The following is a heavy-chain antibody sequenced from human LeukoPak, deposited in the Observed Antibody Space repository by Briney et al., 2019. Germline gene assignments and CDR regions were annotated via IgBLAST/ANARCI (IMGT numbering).Heavy chain of an antibody. Sequence: GGSLRLSCAASGFTFSSYSMTWVRQAPGKGLEWVSSISSSSSYIYYADSVKGRFTISRDNAKNSLYLQMDSLRAEDTAVYYCARGVCYGSGNDAFDIWGQGTMVTVSS. V-gene: IGHV3-21*01. CDR1: GFTFSSYS. CDR3: ARGVCYGSGNDAFDI. D-gene: IGHD3-10*01. CDR2: ISSSSSYI. J-gene: IGHJ3*02.